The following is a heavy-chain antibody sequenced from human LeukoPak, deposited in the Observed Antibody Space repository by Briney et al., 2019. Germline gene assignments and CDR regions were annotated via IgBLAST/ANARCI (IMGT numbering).Heavy chain of an antibody. CDR1: GFTFDDYG. D-gene: IGHD1-7*01. CDR3: ARALPTGTTPDGFDY. CDR2: INWNGGST. V-gene: IGHV3-20*04. Sequence: PGGSLRLSCAASGFTFDDYGMSWVRQAPGKGLEWVSGINWNGGSTGYADSVKGRFTISRDNAKNSLYLQMNSLRAEDTALYYCARALPTGTTPDGFDYWGQGTLVTVSS. J-gene: IGHJ4*02.